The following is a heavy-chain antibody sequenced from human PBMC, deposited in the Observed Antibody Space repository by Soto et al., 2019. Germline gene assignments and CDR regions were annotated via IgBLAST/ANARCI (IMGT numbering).Heavy chain of an antibody. D-gene: IGHD2-15*01. CDR1: GGSFSGYY. J-gene: IGHJ4*02. CDR2: INHSGNT. Sequence: QVQLEQWGAGLLKPSETLSLTCAVYGGSFSGYYWSWIRQPPGMGLEWIGEINHSGNTNYNPSLKSPVTISVDTSQSQVSLKVSSVTAADAAVYSCARGIAVKRVVHGDVSDKYDFDSWGRGTLVTVSS. V-gene: IGHV4-34*01. CDR3: ARGIAVKRVVHGDVSDKYDFDS.